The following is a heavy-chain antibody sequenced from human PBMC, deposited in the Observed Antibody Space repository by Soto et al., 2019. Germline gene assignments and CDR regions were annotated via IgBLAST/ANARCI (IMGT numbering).Heavy chain of an antibody. Sequence: GGSLRLSCTASGFTFGDYAMSWVRQAPGQGLEWVGFIRSKAYGGTTEYAASVKGRFTISRDDSKSIAYLQMNSLKTEDTALYYCTRDEDIVVVPAATRHELYYYYYGMDVWGQGTTVTVSS. CDR3: TRDEDIVVVPAATRHELYYYYYGMDV. J-gene: IGHJ6*02. CDR2: IRSKAYGGTT. CDR1: GFTFGDYA. V-gene: IGHV3-49*04. D-gene: IGHD2-2*01.